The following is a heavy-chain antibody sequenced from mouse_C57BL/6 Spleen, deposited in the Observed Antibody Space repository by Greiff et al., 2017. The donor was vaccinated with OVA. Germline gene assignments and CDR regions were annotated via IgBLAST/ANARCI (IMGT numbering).Heavy chain of an antibody. J-gene: IGHJ2*01. V-gene: IGHV10-1*01. CDR2: IRSKSNNYAT. CDR3: VRGWGGYFDY. Sequence: EVKLMESGGGLVQPKGSLKLSCAASGFSFNTYAMNWVRQAPGKGLEWVARIRSKSNNYATYYADSVKDRFTISRDDSESMLYLQMNNLKTEDTAMYYCVRGWGGYFDYWGQGTTLTVSS. D-gene: IGHD1-1*02. CDR1: GFSFNTYA.